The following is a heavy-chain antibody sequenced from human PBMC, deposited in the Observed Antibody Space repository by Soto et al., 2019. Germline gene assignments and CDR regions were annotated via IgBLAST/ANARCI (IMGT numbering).Heavy chain of an antibody. Sequence: EVQLVESGGGLVKPGGSLRLSCAASGFTFSTYSMNWVRQAPGKWLEWVSSISSSSSYIYYADSLKCRFTISRDNAKNSLYLQMNSLGAEDTAVYYCARDRGGDLKDFAIWGQGTMVTVSS. CDR1: GFTFSTYS. J-gene: IGHJ3*02. V-gene: IGHV3-21*01. D-gene: IGHD3-10*01. CDR3: ARDRGGDLKDFAI. CDR2: ISSSSSYI.